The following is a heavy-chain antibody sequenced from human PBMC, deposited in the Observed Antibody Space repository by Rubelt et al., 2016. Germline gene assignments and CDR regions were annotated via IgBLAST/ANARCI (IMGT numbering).Heavy chain of an antibody. D-gene: IGHD3-16*01. J-gene: IGHJ6*03. CDR2: IYYSGST. CDR3: ARGPGTGIYPYYYMDV. CDR1: GGSISNYY. V-gene: IGHV4-59*12. Sequence: QMQLQESGPGLVKPPETLSLTCTVPGGSISNYYWSWIRQPPGKGPEWIGYIYYSGSTNYNPSLKNRVAISVDTSKNQFSLKRSFMTAADTAVYYCARGPGTGIYPYYYMDVWGKGTTVTVSS.